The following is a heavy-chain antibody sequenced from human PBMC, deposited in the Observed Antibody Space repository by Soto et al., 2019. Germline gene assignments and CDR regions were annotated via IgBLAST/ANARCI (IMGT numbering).Heavy chain of an antibody. CDR1: GGTFSSYA. CDR2: IIPIFGTA. D-gene: IGHD5-12*01. J-gene: IGHJ6*02. Sequence: QVQLVQSGAEVKKPGSSVKVSCKASGGTFSSYAISWVRQAPGQGLEWMGGIIPIFGTANYAQKFQGRVTITAAESTSTAYMELSSLRSEDTAVYYCARARRGYDSHPYYSDGMDVWGQGTTVTVSS. CDR3: ARARRGYDSHPYYSDGMDV. V-gene: IGHV1-69*12.